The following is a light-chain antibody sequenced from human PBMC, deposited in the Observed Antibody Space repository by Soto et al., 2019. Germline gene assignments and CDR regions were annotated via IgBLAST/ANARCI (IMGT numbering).Light chain of an antibody. CDR3: SLYASSNTFM. Sequence: QSVLTQPASVCGSPGQSITISCTGTSSDIGRYNLVSWYQQHPGKPPKLMIYEATKRPSGVSNRFSGSKSGNTASLTISGLQAEDEADYYCSLYASSNTFMFGGGTKLTVL. J-gene: IGLJ3*02. CDR2: EAT. V-gene: IGLV2-23*02. CDR1: SSDIGRYNL.